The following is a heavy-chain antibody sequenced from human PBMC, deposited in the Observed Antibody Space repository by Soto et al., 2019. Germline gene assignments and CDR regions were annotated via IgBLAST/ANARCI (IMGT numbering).Heavy chain of an antibody. J-gene: IGHJ6*02. CDR3: AKVLYASESFDSEEAPYGMDV. Sequence: GSLRLSCAASGFPFSRYDMHWVRQAPGKGLEWVAVLWFDGSNEYYADSVQGRFTISRDNSKNTLYLQMDSLRAEDTAVYYCAKVLYASESFDSEEAPYGMDVWGQGTTVTVSS. CDR2: LWFDGSNE. D-gene: IGHD3-10*01. V-gene: IGHV3-33*06. CDR1: GFPFSRYD.